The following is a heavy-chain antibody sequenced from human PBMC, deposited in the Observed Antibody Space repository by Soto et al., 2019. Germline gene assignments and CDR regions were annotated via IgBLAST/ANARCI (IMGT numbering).Heavy chain of an antibody. D-gene: IGHD2-2*01. CDR3: ASDCSSTSCKPSDYYYGMDV. CDR1: GGTFSSYA. V-gene: IGHV1-69*06. J-gene: IGHJ6*02. Sequence: QVQLVQSGAEVKKPGSSVKVSCKASGGTFSSYAISWVRQAPGQGLEWMGGIIAIFGTANYAQKFQGRVTITADKSTSTAYMELSSLRSEDTAVYYCASDCSSTSCKPSDYYYGMDVWGQGTTVTVSS. CDR2: IIAIFGTA.